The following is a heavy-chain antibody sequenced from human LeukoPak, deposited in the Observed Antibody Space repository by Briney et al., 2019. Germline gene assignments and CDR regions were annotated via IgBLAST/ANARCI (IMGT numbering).Heavy chain of an antibody. D-gene: IGHD1-26*01. J-gene: IGHJ6*02. CDR1: GYTFTSYD. CDR2: MNPNSGNT. Sequence: ASVKVSCKASGYTFTSYDINWVRQATGPGLEWMGWMNPNSGNTGYAQKFQGRVTMTRNTSISTAYMELSSLRSEDTAVYYCARRGRSAYYYYGMDVWGQGTTVTVSS. CDR3: ARRGRSAYYYYGMDV. V-gene: IGHV1-8*01.